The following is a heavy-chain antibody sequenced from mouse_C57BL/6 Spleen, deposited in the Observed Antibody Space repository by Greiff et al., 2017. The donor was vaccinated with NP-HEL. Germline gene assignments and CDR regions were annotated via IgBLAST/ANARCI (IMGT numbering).Heavy chain of an antibody. D-gene: IGHD2-4*01. CDR3: ARGDYDNAMDY. V-gene: IGHV1-66*01. CDR2: IYPGSGNT. Sequence: QVQLKQSGPELVKPGASVKISCKASGYSFTSYYIHWVKQRPGQGLEWIGWIYPGSGNTKYNEKFKGKATLTADTSSSTAYMQLSSLTSEDSAVYYCARGDYDNAMDYWGQGTSVTVSS. CDR1: GYSFTSYY. J-gene: IGHJ4*01.